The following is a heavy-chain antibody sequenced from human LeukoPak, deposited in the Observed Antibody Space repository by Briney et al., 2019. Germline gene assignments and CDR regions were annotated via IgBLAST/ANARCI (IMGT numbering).Heavy chain of an antibody. V-gene: IGHV3-23*01. CDR1: GFTFNNFA. J-gene: IGHJ4*02. D-gene: IGHD3-3*01. Sequence: GGSLRLSCAASGFTFNNFAMNWVRQAPGKGPEWVSGISGGGVTTYTADSVKGRFTISRDNSKNTLYLQMNSLRAEDTAVYYCARAGYYLSPYFFDYWGQGTLVTVSS. CDR3: ARAGYYLSPYFFDY. CDR2: ISGGGVTT.